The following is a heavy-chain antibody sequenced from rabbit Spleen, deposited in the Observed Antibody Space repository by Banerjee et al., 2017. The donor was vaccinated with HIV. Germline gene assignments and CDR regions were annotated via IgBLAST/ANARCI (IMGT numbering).Heavy chain of an antibody. D-gene: IGHD4-1*01. CDR1: GFDFSSYG. V-gene: IGHV1S47*01. CDR2: IDPIFGST. CDR3: LRDSGDWCFDL. Sequence: QEQLVESGGGLVQPGGSLKLSCKASGFDFSSYGVSWVRQAPGKGLEWIGYIDPIFGSTYYASWVNGRFTISRHNAQNTLYLQLDSLTAADTATYFCLRDSGDWCFDLRGQGTLVTVS. J-gene: IGHJ4*01.